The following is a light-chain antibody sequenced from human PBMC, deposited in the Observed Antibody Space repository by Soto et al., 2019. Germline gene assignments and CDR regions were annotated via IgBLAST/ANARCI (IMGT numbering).Light chain of an antibody. CDR1: QSVLYSSNNKNY. CDR3: QQYYSTPPT. J-gene: IGKJ1*01. Sequence: DIVMTQSPDSLAVSLGERATINCKSSQSVLYSSNNKNYLAWYQQKPGQPPKLLIYWASTRASGVPDRFSGSGSETDFTLPISSLQAEDVALYYCQQYYSTPPTFGQRTTVDIK. V-gene: IGKV4-1*01. CDR2: WAS.